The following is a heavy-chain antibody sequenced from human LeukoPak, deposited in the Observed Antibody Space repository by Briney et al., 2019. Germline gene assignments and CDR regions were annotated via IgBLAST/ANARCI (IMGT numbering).Heavy chain of an antibody. Sequence: GGSLRLSCTASGFTFGDYGMHWVRQAPGKGLEWVAVISYDGSDNFYADSVKGRFTISRDSSKNTLYLQMNGLRADDTAVYYCAKQREGISWSPDHWGQGTLVTVSS. V-gene: IGHV3-30*18. CDR3: AKQREGISWSPDH. J-gene: IGHJ4*02. CDR2: ISYDGSDN. D-gene: IGHD6-13*01. CDR1: GFTFGDYG.